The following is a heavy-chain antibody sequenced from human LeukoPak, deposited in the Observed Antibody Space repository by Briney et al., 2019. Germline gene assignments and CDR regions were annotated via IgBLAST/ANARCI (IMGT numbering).Heavy chain of an antibody. V-gene: IGHV4-34*01. D-gene: IGHD2-21*01. CDR1: GGSFSGYY. CDR2: INHSGST. J-gene: IGHJ4*02. Sequence: PSETLSLTCAVYGGSFSGYYWSWIRQPPGKGLEWIGEINHSGSTNYNPSLKSRVTISVDTSKNQFSLKLSSVTAADTAVYYCASHIGSQQIFDYWGQGTLVTVSS. CDR3: ASHIGSQQIFDY.